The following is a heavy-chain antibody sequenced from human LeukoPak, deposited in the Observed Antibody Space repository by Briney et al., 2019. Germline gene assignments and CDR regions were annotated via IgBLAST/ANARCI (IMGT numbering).Heavy chain of an antibody. CDR3: ARGGTIFGVVIPYYYYYYGMDV. CDR1: GGTFSSYA. CDR2: IIPILGIA. Sequence: ASVTVSCKASGGTFSSYAISWVRQAPGQGLEWMGRIIPILGIANYAQKFQGRVTMTRNTSISTAYMELSSLRSEDTAVYYCARGGTIFGVVIPYYYYYYGMDVWGQGPTVTVSS. V-gene: IGHV1-69*10. J-gene: IGHJ6*02. D-gene: IGHD3-3*01.